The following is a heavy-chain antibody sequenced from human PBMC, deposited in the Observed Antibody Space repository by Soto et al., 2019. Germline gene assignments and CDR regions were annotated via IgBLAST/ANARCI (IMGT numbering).Heavy chain of an antibody. V-gene: IGHV1-8*01. CDR3: ERVETAIDNYYYYMDV. J-gene: IGHJ6*03. CDR1: GYTFTSYD. CDR2: MNPNSGNT. D-gene: IGHD5-18*01. Sequence: ASVKVSCKASGYTFTSYDINWVRQATGQGLEWMGWMNPNSGNTGYAQKFQGRVTMTRNTSISTADMELSSLRSEDTAVYYCERVETAIDNYYYYMDVWGKGTTVTVS.